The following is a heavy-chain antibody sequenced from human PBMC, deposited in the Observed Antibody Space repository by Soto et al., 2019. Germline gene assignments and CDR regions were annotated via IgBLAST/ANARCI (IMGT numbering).Heavy chain of an antibody. Sequence: GGSLRLSCAASGFTFSNYWMDWVRQAPGKGLEWVANINPHGSEKHYVDSVKGRFTISRDNAKNSLYLQMTSLTAEDSALYYCSRSLDSWGQGTRVTVS. CDR3: SRSLDS. J-gene: IGHJ4*02. V-gene: IGHV3-7*01. CDR2: INPHGSEK. CDR1: GFTFSNYW.